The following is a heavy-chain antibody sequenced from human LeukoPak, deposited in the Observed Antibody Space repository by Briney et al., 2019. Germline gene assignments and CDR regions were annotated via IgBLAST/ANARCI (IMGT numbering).Heavy chain of an antibody. V-gene: IGHV1-2*02. Sequence: AASVKVSCKASGYTFTGYYMHWVRQAPGQGLEWMGWINPNSGGTNYAQKFQGRVTMTRDTSISTAYMELSRLRSDDTAVHYCARNREYYYYYMDVWGKGTTVTISS. CDR3: ARNREYYYYYMDV. J-gene: IGHJ6*03. CDR2: INPNSGGT. CDR1: GYTFTGYY. D-gene: IGHD3-16*02.